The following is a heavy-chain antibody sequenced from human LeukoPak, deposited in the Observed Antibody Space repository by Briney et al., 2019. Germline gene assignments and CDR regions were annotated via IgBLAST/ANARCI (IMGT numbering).Heavy chain of an antibody. CDR1: GFTFSSYA. CDR2: ISGSGGST. J-gene: IGHJ4*02. V-gene: IGHV3-23*01. CDR3: AKDTYSYGYYFDY. D-gene: IGHD5-18*01. Sequence: GGSLRLSCAASGFTFSSYAMSWVRQAPGKGLEWVSAISGSGGSTYYADSVKGRFTISRDSSKNTPYLQMNSLRAEDTAVYYCAKDTYSYGYYFDYWGQGTLVTVSS.